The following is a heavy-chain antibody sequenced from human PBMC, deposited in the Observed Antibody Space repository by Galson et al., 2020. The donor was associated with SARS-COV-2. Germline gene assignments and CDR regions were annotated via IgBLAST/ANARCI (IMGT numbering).Heavy chain of an antibody. CDR1: GYTLTSYG. Sequence: ASVKVSCKAPGYTLTSYGISWVRQAPGKGLEWMGWISAYNGNTNYAQKLQGRVTMTTDTSTSTAYMELRSLRSDDTAVYYCARDHLYYYDSSGYYYGYFQHWGQGTLVTVSS. CDR3: ARDHLYYYDSSGYYYGYFQH. D-gene: IGHD3-22*01. CDR2: ISAYNGNT. V-gene: IGHV1-18*01. J-gene: IGHJ1*01.